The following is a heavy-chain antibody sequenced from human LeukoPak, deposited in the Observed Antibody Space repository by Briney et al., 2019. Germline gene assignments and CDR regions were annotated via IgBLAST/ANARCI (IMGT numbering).Heavy chain of an antibody. V-gene: IGHV7-4-1*02. Sequence: ASVKVSCKASGYTFTNYTLNWVRQAPGQGLEWMGWIDTNTGNPTYAQGFTGRFVFSLDTSVSTAYLQISSLKAEDTAVYYCARDDGSGRDYWGQGTLVTVSS. CDR1: GYTFTNYT. CDR2: IDTNTGNP. J-gene: IGHJ4*02. D-gene: IGHD6-19*01. CDR3: ARDDGSGRDY.